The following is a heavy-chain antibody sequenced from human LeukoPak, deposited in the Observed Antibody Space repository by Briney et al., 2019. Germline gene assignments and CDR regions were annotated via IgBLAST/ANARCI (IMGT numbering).Heavy chain of an antibody. J-gene: IGHJ3*02. V-gene: IGHV3-23*01. CDR1: GFTFNNYA. CDR3: AKWSKVVVIDDAFDI. CDR2: ISGSGAST. D-gene: IGHD3-22*01. Sequence: GGSLRLSCAASGFTFNNYAMTWVRQAPGKGLEWVSAISGSGASTYYADSVKGRFTISRDNSKNTLYLQMNSLRAEDTAVYYCAKWSKVVVIDDAFDIWGQGTMVTVSS.